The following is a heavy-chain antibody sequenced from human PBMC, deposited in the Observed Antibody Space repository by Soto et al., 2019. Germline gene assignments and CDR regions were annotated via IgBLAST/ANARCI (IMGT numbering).Heavy chain of an antibody. J-gene: IGHJ4*02. CDR1: GFTFNKFG. Sequence: QVQLVESGGGVVQSGRSLRLACAASGFTFNKFGMHWVRQAPGKGLEWVAVIWNDGSYETYAYSVKGRFTISRDNSKNTLYLQMNSLRAVDTAVYYCARDRSNWSSLDYWGQGSLVTVSS. D-gene: IGHD6-13*01. CDR2: IWNDGSYE. V-gene: IGHV3-33*01. CDR3: ARDRSNWSSLDY.